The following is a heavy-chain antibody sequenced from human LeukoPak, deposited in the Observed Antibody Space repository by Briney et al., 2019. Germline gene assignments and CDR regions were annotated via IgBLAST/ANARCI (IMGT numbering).Heavy chain of an antibody. V-gene: IGHV4-39*01. CDR2: IYYGGST. D-gene: IGHD4-17*01. CDR1: GDSISGSSYY. CDR3: ARHIYGDYVGQVFDY. J-gene: IGHJ4*02. Sequence: PSETLSLTCTVSGDSISGSSYYWGWIRQPPGKGLEWIGNIYYGGSTYYSPSLKSRVSISVDTSKNQFSLRLTSVTAADAAVYYRARHIYGDYVGQVFDYWGQGTLVTVSS.